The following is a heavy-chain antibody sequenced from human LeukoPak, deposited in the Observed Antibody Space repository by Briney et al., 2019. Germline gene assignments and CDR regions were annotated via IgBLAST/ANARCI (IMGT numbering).Heavy chain of an antibody. D-gene: IGHD3-9*01. CDR3: ARGSLRYFDWTPFGY. J-gene: IGHJ4*02. CDR2: ISYDGSNK. V-gene: IGHV3-30*04. CDR1: GFTFSSYA. Sequence: QPGGSLRLSCAASGFTFSSYAMHWVRQAPGKGLEWVAVISYDGSNKYYADPVKGRFTISRDNSKNTLYLQMNSLRAEDTAVYYCARGSLRYFDWTPFGYWGQGTLVTVSS.